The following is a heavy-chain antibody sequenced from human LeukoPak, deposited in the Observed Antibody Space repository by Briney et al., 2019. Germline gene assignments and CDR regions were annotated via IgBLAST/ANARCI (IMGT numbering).Heavy chain of an antibody. Sequence: GDSLKISCKASGYSFTSYWIGWVRQMPGKGLEWMGVLYPADSRTTYSPSFQGQVTITADKSISTAYLQWSSLKASDTAMHYCTRQGRYWGQGTLVTVSS. CDR2: LYPADSRT. CDR3: TRQGRY. CDR1: GYSFTSYW. V-gene: IGHV5-51*01. J-gene: IGHJ4*02.